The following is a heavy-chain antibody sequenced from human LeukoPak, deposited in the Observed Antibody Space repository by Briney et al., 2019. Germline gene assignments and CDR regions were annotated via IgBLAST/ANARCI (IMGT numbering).Heavy chain of an antibody. CDR2: INHSGST. V-gene: IGHV4-34*01. D-gene: IGHD1-1*01. CDR3: ARAELEYGWFDP. J-gene: IGHJ5*02. CDR1: GGSFSGYY. Sequence: SETLSLTCAVYGGSFSGYYWSWLRQPPGKGLEWIGEINHSGSTNYNPSLKSRVTISVDTSKNQFSLKLSSVTAADTAVYYCARAELEYGWFDPWGQGTLVTVSS.